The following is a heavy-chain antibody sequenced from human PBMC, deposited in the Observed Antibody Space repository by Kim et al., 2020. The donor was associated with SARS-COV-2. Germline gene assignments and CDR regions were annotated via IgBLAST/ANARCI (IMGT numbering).Heavy chain of an antibody. CDR2: TA. J-gene: IGHJ5*02. Sequence: TANYAQKFQGRVTITADESTSTAYMGLSSRRSEDTAVYYCARRKGAGFDPWGQGTLVTVSS. CDR3: ARRKGAGFDP. V-gene: IGHV1-69*01.